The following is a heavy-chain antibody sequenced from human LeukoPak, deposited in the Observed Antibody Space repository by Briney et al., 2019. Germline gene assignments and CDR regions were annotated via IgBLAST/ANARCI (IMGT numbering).Heavy chain of an antibody. Sequence: PSETLSLTCSVSGGSITGSSYYWGWIRQPPGKGLEWIGSMYYSGSTYYNPSLKSRVTTSVDTSKNQFSLKLSSVTAADTAVYYCARHYYDSTGYYYFDYWGQGTLVTVSS. CDR3: ARHYYDSTGYYYFDY. D-gene: IGHD3-22*01. J-gene: IGHJ4*02. CDR1: GGSITGSSYY. CDR2: MYYSGST. V-gene: IGHV4-39*01.